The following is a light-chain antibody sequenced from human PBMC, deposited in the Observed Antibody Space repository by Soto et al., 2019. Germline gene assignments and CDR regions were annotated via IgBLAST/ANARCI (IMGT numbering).Light chain of an antibody. J-gene: IGLJ1*01. CDR2: EGT. CDR3: CSYVGGATVYV. V-gene: IGLV2-23*03. Sequence: QSALTQPASVSGPPGQSSTISCTGTTSDVGSNNLVSWYQQHPGKAPKLLIYEGTKRPSGVSDRFSGSKSGNTASLTISGLQAEDEADYYCCSYVGGATVYVFGTGTKLTVL. CDR1: TSDVGSNNL.